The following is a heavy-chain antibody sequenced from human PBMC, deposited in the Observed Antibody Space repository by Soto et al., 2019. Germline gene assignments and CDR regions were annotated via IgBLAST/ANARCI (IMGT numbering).Heavy chain of an antibody. CDR2: IIPIFGTA. CDR3: ARNSTTVDTAIVTLYYRVDV. J-gene: IGHJ6*02. V-gene: IGHV1-69*13. CDR1: GGTFSSYA. Sequence: SVKVSCKASGGTFSSYAISWVRQAHGQGLEWMGGIIPIFGTANYAQKFQGRVTITADESTSTAYMELSSLRSEDTAVYYCARNSTTVDTAIVTLYYRVDVWGQGTTVTVSS. D-gene: IGHD5-18*01.